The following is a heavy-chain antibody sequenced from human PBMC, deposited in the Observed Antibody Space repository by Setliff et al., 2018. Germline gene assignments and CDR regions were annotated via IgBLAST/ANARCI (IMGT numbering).Heavy chain of an antibody. Sequence: ASVKVSCKASGGTFRTDGITWVRQAPGQGLEWMGWANNNNFNTNYAQKFQGRVTMTSDTSTSTVYMELSSLRSEDTALYYCARGGHIRYDYYYMDVWGKGTTVTVSS. CDR3: ARGGHIRYDYYYMDV. J-gene: IGHJ6*03. CDR2: ANNNNFNT. V-gene: IGHV1-8*01. CDR1: GGTFRTDG. D-gene: IGHD3-3*02.